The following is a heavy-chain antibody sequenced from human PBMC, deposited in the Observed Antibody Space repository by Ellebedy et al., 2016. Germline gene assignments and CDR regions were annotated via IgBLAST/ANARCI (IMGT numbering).Heavy chain of an antibody. D-gene: IGHD2-2*01. CDR3: AREVEEYQLGFDP. Sequence: SETLSLTXTVSGGSISSYYWSWIRQPPGKGLEWIGYIYYSGSTNYNPSLKSRVTISVDTSKNQFSLKLSSVTAADTAVYYCAREVEEYQLGFDPWGQGTLVTVSS. CDR2: IYYSGST. CDR1: GGSISSYY. J-gene: IGHJ5*02. V-gene: IGHV4-59*12.